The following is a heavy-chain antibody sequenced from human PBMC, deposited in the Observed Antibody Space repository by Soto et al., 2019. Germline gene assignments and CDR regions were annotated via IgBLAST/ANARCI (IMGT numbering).Heavy chain of an antibody. CDR1: GFTFSKYG. CDR2: IWYDGRSK. J-gene: IGHJ6*02. CDR3: GRVDRYYGMDV. Sequence: QVQLVESGGGVVQPGRSLRLSCAASGFTFSKYGLHWVRQAPGKGLEWVADIWYDGRSKNYVDSVKGRFTISRDNSKNTLYLEMNSLRAEDSAVYYCGRVDRYYGMDVWGQGTTVTVSS. V-gene: IGHV3-33*01.